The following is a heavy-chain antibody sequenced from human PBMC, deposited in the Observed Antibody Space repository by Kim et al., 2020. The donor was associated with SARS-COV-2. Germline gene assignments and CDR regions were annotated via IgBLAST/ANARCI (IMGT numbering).Heavy chain of an antibody. V-gene: IGHV4-39*01. D-gene: IGHD2-15*01. Sequence: PTLKSRHTISVETSKNQCSLKLSSVTAADTAVYYCARRRGPGDFDYWGQGTLVTVSS. CDR3: ARRRGPGDFDY. J-gene: IGHJ4*02.